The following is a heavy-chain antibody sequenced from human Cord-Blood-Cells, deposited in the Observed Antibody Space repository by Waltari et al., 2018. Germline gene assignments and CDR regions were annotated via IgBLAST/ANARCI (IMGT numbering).Heavy chain of an antibody. CDR2: INSDGSST. CDR1: GLSFSSYW. Sequence: EVQLVESGGGLVQPGGSLRLSCAASGLSFSSYWMHWVRQAPGEGLVWVSRINSDGSSTSYADYVKGRFTISRDTAKNALYLQMNRLRAEDTAVYYCARSHYGPDYWVQGTLVTVSS. CDR3: ARSHYGPDY. D-gene: IGHD3-10*01. V-gene: IGHV3-74*01. J-gene: IGHJ4*02.